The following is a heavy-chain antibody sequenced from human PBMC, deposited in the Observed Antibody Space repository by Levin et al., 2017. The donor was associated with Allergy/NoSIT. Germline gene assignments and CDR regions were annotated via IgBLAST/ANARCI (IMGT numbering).Heavy chain of an antibody. CDR1: GYTFTGYY. Sequence: ASVKVSCKASGYTFTGYYMHWVRQAPGQGLEWMGWINPNSGGTNYAQKFQGWVTMTRDTSISTAYMELSRLRSDDTAVYYCARSYSSSWYTGVDYFDYWGQGTLVTVSS. CDR2: INPNSGGT. V-gene: IGHV1-2*04. D-gene: IGHD6-13*01. CDR3: ARSYSSSWYTGVDYFDY. J-gene: IGHJ4*02.